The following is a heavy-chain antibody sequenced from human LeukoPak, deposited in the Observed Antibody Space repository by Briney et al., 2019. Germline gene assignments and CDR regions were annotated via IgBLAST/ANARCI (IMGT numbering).Heavy chain of an antibody. Sequence: PSETLSLTCTDSGGSIGPYYWSWIRQPPGKGLECIGYIYYSGSTNYNPSLKSRLTISVDTSKNQFSLKLSSVTAADTAVYYCARVTLGFGAGFDYWGQGTLVTVSS. J-gene: IGHJ4*01. CDR2: IYYSGST. CDR3: ARVTLGFGAGFDY. CDR1: GGSIGPYY. V-gene: IGHV4-59*01. D-gene: IGHD3-10*01.